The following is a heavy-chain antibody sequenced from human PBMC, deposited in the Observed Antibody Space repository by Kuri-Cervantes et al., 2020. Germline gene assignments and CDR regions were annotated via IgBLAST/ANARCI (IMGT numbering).Heavy chain of an antibody. J-gene: IGHJ5*02. CDR1: GDSISSTNW. V-gene: IGHV4-28*01. CDR2: IYYSGTT. D-gene: IGHD3-10*01. CDR3: ARNKGFGELGGFDP. Sequence: LRLSCAVSGDSISSTNWWGWIRQPPGKGLEWIGYIYYSGTTFSNPSLKSRVTMSVDTSKNQFSLKPSSVTAVDTAVYYCARNKGFGELGGFDPWGQGTLVTVSS.